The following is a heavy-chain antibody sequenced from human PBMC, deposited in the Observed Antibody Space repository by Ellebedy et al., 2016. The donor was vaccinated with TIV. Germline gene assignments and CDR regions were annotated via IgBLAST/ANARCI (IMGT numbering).Heavy chain of an antibody. J-gene: IGHJ4*02. D-gene: IGHD3-10*01. CDR1: GFTFSSAW. CDR2: IQSKTDGGAT. V-gene: IGHV3-15*01. Sequence: EPGGSLRLSCAASGFTFSSAWLSWVRQAPEKGLEWVGRIQSKTDGGATDYAAPVKGRFTISRDDSKNTLYLQMNNLKTEDTALYYCTTNFYASENFDSWGQGTLVTVSS. CDR3: TTNFYASENFDS.